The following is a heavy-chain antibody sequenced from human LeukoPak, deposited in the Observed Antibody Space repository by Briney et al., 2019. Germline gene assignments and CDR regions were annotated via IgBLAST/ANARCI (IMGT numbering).Heavy chain of an antibody. CDR1: GYTFTSYG. J-gene: IGHJ6*03. Sequence: ASVKVSCKASGYTFTSYGISWVRQAPGQGLEWMGWISAYNGNTNYAQKLQGRVTMTTDTSTSTAYMELRSLRSDDTAVYYCAREAEAVYYGSGAYYYMDVWGKGTTVTVSS. CDR3: AREAEAVYYGSGAYYYMDV. CDR2: ISAYNGNT. V-gene: IGHV1-18*01. D-gene: IGHD3-10*01.